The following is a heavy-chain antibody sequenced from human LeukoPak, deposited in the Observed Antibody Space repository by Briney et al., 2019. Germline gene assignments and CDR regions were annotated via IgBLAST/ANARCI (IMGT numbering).Heavy chain of an antibody. V-gene: IGHV1-2*02. Sequence: ASVKVSCKASGYTFTGYYMHWVRQAPGQGLEWMGWINPNSGGTNYAQKSQGRVTMTRDTSISTAYMELSRLRSDDTAVYYCAREGNRAVAGFDFDYWGQGTLVTVSS. J-gene: IGHJ4*02. CDR1: GYTFTGYY. CDR2: INPNSGGT. CDR3: AREGNRAVAGFDFDY. D-gene: IGHD6-19*01.